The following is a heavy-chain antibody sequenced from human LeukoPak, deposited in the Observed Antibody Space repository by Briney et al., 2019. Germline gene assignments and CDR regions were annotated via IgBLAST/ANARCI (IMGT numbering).Heavy chain of an antibody. J-gene: IGHJ4*02. CDR3: ARDAAIAAAGTFDY. D-gene: IGHD6-13*01. CDR2: IYYSGST. Sequence: SETLSLTCTVSGGSISSSSYYWGWIRQPPGKGLEWIGSIYYSGSTYYNPSLKSRVTISVDTSKNQFSLKLSSVTAADTAVYYCARDAAIAAAGTFDYLGQGTLVTVSS. CDR1: GGSISSSSYY. V-gene: IGHV4-39*07.